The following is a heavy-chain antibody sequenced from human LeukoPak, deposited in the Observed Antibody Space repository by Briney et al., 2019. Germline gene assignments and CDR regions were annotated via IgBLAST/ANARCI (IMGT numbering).Heavy chain of an antibody. CDR3: TRVAQSGPTGWFDP. V-gene: IGHV3-21*01. CDR2: ISSTGSYI. D-gene: IGHD1-1*01. J-gene: IGHJ5*02. Sequence: GGTLRLSCAASGFNLASYMLNWVRQAPGKGLEWVSSISSTGSYIYYADSVKGRFTISRDNPGNVFYLQMDSLRAEDTAVYYCTRVAQSGPTGWFDPWGQGTLVTVSS. CDR1: GFNLASYM.